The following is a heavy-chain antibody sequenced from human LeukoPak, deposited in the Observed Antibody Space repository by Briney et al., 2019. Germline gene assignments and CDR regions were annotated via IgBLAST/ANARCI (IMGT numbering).Heavy chain of an antibody. D-gene: IGHD5-12*01. Sequence: GGSLRLSCAASGFTFSSYSMNWVRQAPGKGLEWVSYISSSSSTIYYADSVKGRFTISRDNAKNSLYLQMNSLRAEDTAVYYCASDVVDIVATSYYYMDVWGKGTTVTVSS. CDR3: ASDVVDIVATSYYYMDV. CDR2: ISSSSSTI. J-gene: IGHJ6*03. CDR1: GFTFSSYS. V-gene: IGHV3-48*01.